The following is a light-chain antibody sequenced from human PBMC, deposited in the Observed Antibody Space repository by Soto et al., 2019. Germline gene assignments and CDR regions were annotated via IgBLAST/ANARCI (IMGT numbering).Light chain of an antibody. V-gene: IGLV2-23*01. J-gene: IGLJ2*01. CDR2: EGS. CDR1: SSDVGSYDL. Sequence: QSALTQPASVSGSPGQSITISCTGTSSDVGSYDLVSWYQQHPGKAPKLMIYEGSKRPSGVSNRFSGSKSGSTASLTISGLQAEDEADYYCCSYAGSTYGELFGGGTKLTVL. CDR3: CSYAGSTYGEL.